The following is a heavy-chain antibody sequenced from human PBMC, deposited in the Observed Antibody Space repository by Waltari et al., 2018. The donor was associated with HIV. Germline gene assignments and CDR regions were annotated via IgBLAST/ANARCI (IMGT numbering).Heavy chain of an antibody. V-gene: IGHV3-15*01. Sequence: VQLVESGGGLVKPGGSLRLSCAASGFTFSNAWMSWVRQAPGKGLEWVGRIKSKTDGGTTDYAAPVKGRFTISRDDSKNTLYLQMNSLKTEDTAVYYCTAAPSDEPYDYWGQGTLVTVSS. CDR1: GFTFSNAW. CDR3: TAAPSDEPYDY. CDR2: IKSKTDGGTT. J-gene: IGHJ4*02. D-gene: IGHD3-10*01.